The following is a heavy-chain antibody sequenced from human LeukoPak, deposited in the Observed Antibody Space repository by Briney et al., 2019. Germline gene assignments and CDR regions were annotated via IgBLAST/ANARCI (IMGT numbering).Heavy chain of an antibody. CDR1: GYTLTELS. CDR3: ATLDYYDSSAYYSDY. D-gene: IGHD3-22*01. J-gene: IGHJ4*02. V-gene: IGHV1-24*01. Sequence: ASVKVSCKVSGYTLTELSIHWVRQAPGKGLEWMGGFDPEHGETIYAQKFQGRVTMTEDTSTDTAYMELSSLRSEDMAVYYCATLDYYDSSAYYSDYWGQGTLVTVSS. CDR2: FDPEHGET.